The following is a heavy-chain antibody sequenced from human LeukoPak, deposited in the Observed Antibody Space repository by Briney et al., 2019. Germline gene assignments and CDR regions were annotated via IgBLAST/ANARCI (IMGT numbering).Heavy chain of an antibody. CDR3: ARHLLHVEMATIGFDY. J-gene: IGHJ4*02. CDR2: IYPGDPDT. V-gene: IGHV5-51*01. Sequence: GESLKISCKGSGYSFTSYWIGWVRQMPGKGLEWMGIIYPGDPDTRYSPSFQGQVTISADKSISTAYLQWSSLKASDTAMYYCARHLLHVEMATIGFDYWGQGTLVTVSS. D-gene: IGHD5-24*01. CDR1: GYSFTSYW.